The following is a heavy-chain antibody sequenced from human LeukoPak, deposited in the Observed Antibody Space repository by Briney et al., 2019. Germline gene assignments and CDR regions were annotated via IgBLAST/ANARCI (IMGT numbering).Heavy chain of an antibody. V-gene: IGHV3-7*03. CDR3: ARGQVRHPIGIAVAGNYFDY. CDR1: GFTFSSYW. Sequence: PGGSLRLSCAASGFTFSSYWMSWVRQAPGKGLEWVANIKQDGSEKYYVDSVKGRFTISRDNAKNSLYLQMNSLRAEDTALYYCARGQVRHPIGIAVAGNYFDYWGQGTLVTVSS. J-gene: IGHJ4*02. CDR2: IKQDGSEK. D-gene: IGHD6-19*01.